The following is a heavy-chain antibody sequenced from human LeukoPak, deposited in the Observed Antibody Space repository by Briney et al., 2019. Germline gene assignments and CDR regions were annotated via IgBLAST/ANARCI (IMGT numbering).Heavy chain of an antibody. CDR3: ARGPRRNTRVAASGWFDP. CDR1: GGAVSSNSHP. V-gene: IGHV4-39*02. J-gene: IGHJ5*02. D-gene: IGHD2-15*01. CDR2: FYSSGRT. Sequence: PSETLSLTCSVSGGAVSSNSHPWGWIRQPPGKGLEWLGSFYSSGRTYYNPSLKSRVTISVDTSKSHFSLKLSSVTAADTAVYYCARGPRRNTRVAASGWFDPWGQGTLVTVSS.